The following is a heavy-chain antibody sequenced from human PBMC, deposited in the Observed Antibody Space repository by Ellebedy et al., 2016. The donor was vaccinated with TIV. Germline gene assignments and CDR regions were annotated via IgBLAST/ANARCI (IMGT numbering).Heavy chain of an antibody. CDR1: GGTFSSYA. CDR3: AAGDDSNYYYGMDV. Sequence: SVKVSXXASGGTFSSYAISWVRQAPGQGLEWMGGIIPIFGTANYAQKFQGRVTITADKSTSTAYMELSSLRSEDTAVYYCAAGDDSNYYYGMDVWGQGTTVNVSS. D-gene: IGHD3-10*01. V-gene: IGHV1-69*06. CDR2: IIPIFGTA. J-gene: IGHJ6*02.